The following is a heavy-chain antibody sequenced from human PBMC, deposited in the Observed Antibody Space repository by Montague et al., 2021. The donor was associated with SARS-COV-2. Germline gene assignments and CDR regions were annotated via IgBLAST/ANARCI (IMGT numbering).Heavy chain of an antibody. Sequence: SDILSLTCTVSGGSVSSSSYYWGWIRQPPGKGLEWIGSIYYTGSTYYNPSLKSRVTISVDTSKNQFSLKLSSVTAADTAVYYCARHITGSGNAFDIWGQGTMVTVSS. D-gene: IGHD3-10*01. J-gene: IGHJ3*02. CDR2: IYYTGST. V-gene: IGHV4-39*01. CDR1: GGSVSSSSYY. CDR3: ARHITGSGNAFDI.